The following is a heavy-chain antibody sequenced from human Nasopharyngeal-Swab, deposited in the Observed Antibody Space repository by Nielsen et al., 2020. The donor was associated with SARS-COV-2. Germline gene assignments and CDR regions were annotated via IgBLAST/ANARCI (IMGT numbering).Heavy chain of an antibody. J-gene: IGHJ3*02. Sequence: GESLKISCKGSGYSFTSYWIGWVRQMPGKGLEWIGIIYPGDSDTRYSPSFQGQVTISADKSISTAYLQWSSLKASDTAMYYCARQLANVVWGSYLDAFDIWGQGTMVTVSS. V-gene: IGHV5-51*01. CDR2: IYPGDSDT. D-gene: IGHD3-16*02. CDR3: ARQLANVVWGSYLDAFDI. CDR1: GYSFTSYW.